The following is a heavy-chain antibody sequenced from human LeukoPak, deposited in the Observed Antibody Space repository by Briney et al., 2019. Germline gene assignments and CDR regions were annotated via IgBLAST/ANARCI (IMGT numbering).Heavy chain of an antibody. CDR2: INHSGST. D-gene: IGHD2-15*01. V-gene: IGHV4-34*01. CDR3: ARVVVVVAIPGYYGMDV. CDR1: GGSFSGYY. Sequence: SGTLSLTCAVYGGSFSGYYWSWIRQPPGKGLEWIGEINHSGSTNYNPSLKSRVTISVDTSKNQFSLKLSSVTAADTAVYYCARVVVVVAIPGYYGMDVWGKGTTVTVSS. J-gene: IGHJ6*04.